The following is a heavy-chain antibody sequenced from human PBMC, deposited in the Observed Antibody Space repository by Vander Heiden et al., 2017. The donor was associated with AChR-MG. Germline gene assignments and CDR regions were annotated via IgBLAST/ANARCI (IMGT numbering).Heavy chain of an antibody. Sequence: EVQLVESGGGLVQPGGSLSLSCAASGFTFSSYWMSWVHQAPGKGLEWVANIKQDGSEKYYVDSVKGRFTISRDNAKNSLYLQMNSLRAEDTAVYYCARDREGSSCQDYWGQGTLVTVSS. CDR1: GFTFSSYW. CDR3: ARDREGSSCQDY. D-gene: IGHD6-13*01. CDR2: IKQDGSEK. J-gene: IGHJ4*02. V-gene: IGHV3-7*03.